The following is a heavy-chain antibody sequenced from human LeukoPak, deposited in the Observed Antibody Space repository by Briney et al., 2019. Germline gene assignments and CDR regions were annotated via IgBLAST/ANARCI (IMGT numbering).Heavy chain of an antibody. J-gene: IGHJ3*02. CDR3: ARDTENSTYGWGAFDI. CDR2: IKSKTDGGTT. Sequence: PGGSLRLSCAASGFTFSNAWMSWVRQAPGKGLEWVGRIKSKTDGGTTDYAAPVKGRFTISRDDSKNTLYLQMNSLKTEDTAVYYCARDTENSTYGWGAFDIWGQGTMVTVSS. D-gene: IGHD2/OR15-2a*01. CDR1: GFTFSNAW. V-gene: IGHV3-15*01.